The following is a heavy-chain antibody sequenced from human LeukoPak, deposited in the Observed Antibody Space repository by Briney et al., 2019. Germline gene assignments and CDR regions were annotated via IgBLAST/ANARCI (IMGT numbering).Heavy chain of an antibody. J-gene: IGHJ3*02. CDR2: ISGSGGST. Sequence: GGSLRLSCAASGFTFSSYAMSWVRQAPGKGLEWVSAISGSGGSTYYADSVKGRFTISRDNSKNTLYLQMNSLRAEDTAIYYCAKDLVVVPAATPYDAFDIWGQGTMVTVSS. D-gene: IGHD2-2*01. CDR1: GFTFSSYA. CDR3: AKDLVVVPAATPYDAFDI. V-gene: IGHV3-23*01.